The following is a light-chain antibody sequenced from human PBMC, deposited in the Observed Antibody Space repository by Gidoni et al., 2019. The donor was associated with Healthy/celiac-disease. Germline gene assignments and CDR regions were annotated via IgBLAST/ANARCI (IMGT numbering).Light chain of an antibody. Sequence: EIVLTQSPGTLSLSPGERATLSCRARQSVSSSYLAWYQQKPGQAPRLLIYGASSSATGITDRFSGSGSGTDFTLTISRLEPEDFAVYYCQQYGSSPWTFGQGTKVEIK. J-gene: IGKJ1*01. V-gene: IGKV3-20*01. CDR1: QSVSSSY. CDR2: GAS. CDR3: QQYGSSPWT.